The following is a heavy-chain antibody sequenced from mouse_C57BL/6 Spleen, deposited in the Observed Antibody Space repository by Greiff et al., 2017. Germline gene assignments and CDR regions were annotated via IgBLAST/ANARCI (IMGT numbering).Heavy chain of an antibody. D-gene: IGHD1-1*01. V-gene: IGHV5-4*01. J-gene: IGHJ2*01. CDR2: ISDGGSYT. CDR3: ARDPHYYGSSYYFDY. Sequence: EVQLQESGGGLVKPGGSLKLSCAASGFTFSSYAMSWVRQTPEKRLEWVATISDGGSYTYYPDNVKGRFTISRDNAKNNLYLQMSHLKSEDTAMYYCARDPHYYGSSYYFDYWGQGTTLTVSS. CDR1: GFTFSSYA.